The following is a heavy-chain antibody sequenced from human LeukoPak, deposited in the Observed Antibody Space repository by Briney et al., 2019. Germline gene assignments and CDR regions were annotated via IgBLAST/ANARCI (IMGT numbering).Heavy chain of an antibody. CDR3: ARGRGYTRWLDP. CDR1: GGSISSYC. J-gene: IGHJ5*02. D-gene: IGHD3-22*01. Sequence: SETLSLTCTVSGGSISSYCWSWIRQPPGKGLEWIGEINHSGSTNYNPSLKSRVTISVDTSKNQFSLKLSSVTAADTAVYYCARGRGYTRWLDPWGQGTLVTVSS. CDR2: INHSGST. V-gene: IGHV4-34*01.